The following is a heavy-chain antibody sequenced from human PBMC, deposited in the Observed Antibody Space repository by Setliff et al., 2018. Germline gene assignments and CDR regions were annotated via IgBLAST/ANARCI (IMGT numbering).Heavy chain of an antibody. J-gene: IGHJ4*02. CDR2: IYSGGST. CDR3: AKGGSTSCYTEADY. V-gene: IGHV3-66*01. D-gene: IGHD2-2*02. Sequence: PGGSLRLSCAASGFTVSSNYMSWVRQAPGKGLEWVSVIYSGGSTYYADSVKGRFTISRDNSKNTLYLQMNSLRAEDTAVYYCAKGGSTSCYTEADYWGQGTLVTAPQ. CDR1: GFTVSSNY.